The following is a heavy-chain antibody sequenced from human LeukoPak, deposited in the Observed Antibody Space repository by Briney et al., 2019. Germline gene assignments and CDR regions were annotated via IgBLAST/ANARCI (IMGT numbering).Heavy chain of an antibody. CDR2: ISSSSSYI. V-gene: IGHV3-21*04. J-gene: IGHJ5*02. D-gene: IGHD4-17*01. CDR1: GFTFSSYS. Sequence: GSLRLSCAASGFTFSSYSMNWVRQAPGKGLEWVSSISSSSSYIYYADSVKGRFTISRDNSKNTLYLQMNSLRAEDTAVYYCAKGVYGDYIGIWFDPWGQGTLVTVSS. CDR3: AKGVYGDYIGIWFDP.